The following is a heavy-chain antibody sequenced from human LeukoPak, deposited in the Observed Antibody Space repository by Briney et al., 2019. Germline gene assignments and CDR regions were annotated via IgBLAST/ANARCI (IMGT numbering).Heavy chain of an antibody. CDR3: ARDDSLSIVGATTVSDY. J-gene: IGHJ4*02. V-gene: IGHV3-21*01. CDR2: ISSSSSYI. D-gene: IGHD1-26*01. CDR1: GFTFSSYS. Sequence: GGSLRLSCAASGFTFSSYSMNWVRQAPGKGLEWVSSISSSSSYIYYADSVKGRFTISRDNAKNSLYLQMNSLRAEDTAVYYCARDDSLSIVGATTVSDYWGQGTLVTVPS.